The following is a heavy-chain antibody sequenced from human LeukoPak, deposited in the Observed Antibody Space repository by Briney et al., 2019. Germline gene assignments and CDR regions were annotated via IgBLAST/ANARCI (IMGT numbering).Heavy chain of an antibody. CDR3: ARIYSMSSRTLRPYYYYMDV. CDR1: GGSISSYY. Sequence: PSETLSLTCTVSGGSISSYYWSWIRQPPGKGLEWIGYIYYSGSTNYNPSLKSRVTISVDTSKNQFSLKLSSVTAADAAVYYCARIYSMSSRTLRPYYYYMDVWGKGTTVTVSS. V-gene: IGHV4-59*12. CDR2: IYYSGST. J-gene: IGHJ6*03. D-gene: IGHD6-13*01.